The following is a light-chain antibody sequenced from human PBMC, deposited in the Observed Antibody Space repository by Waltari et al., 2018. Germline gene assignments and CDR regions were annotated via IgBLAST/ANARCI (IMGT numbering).Light chain of an antibody. V-gene: IGKV3-20*01. CDR3: QNHERLPAT. CDR2: GAS. CDR1: QSIGSY. J-gene: IGKJ1*01. Sequence: DIVLTQSPGTLSLSPGERATLSCRASQSIGSYLAWYQQKPDQAPRLLIYGASSRATGIPDRFSGSGSGTDFSLTISRLEPEDFAVYYCQNHERLPATFGQGTKVEIK.